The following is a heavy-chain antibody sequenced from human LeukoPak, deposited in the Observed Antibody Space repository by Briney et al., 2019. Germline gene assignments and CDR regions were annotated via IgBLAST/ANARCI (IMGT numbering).Heavy chain of an antibody. J-gene: IGHJ4*02. CDR3: ASRYGDSPVD. D-gene: IGHD4-17*01. CDR2: IYYSGST. V-gene: IGHV4-31*11. CDR1: GGSIISGAYA. Sequence: SETLSLTCAVSGGSIISGAYAWSWIRQPPGKGLEWIGYIYYSGSTYYNPSLKSRVTISVDTSKNQFSLKLSSVTAADTAVYYCASRYGDSPVDWGQGTLVTVSS.